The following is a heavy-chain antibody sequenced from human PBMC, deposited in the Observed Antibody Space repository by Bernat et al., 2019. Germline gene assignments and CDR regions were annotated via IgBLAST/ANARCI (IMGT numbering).Heavy chain of an antibody. J-gene: IGHJ4*02. CDR2: ISSSSSYI. CDR1: GFTFSSYG. CDR3: ARDRAYFDWLADY. Sequence: EVQLVESGGGLVNPGGSLRVSCAGSGFTFSSYGMNWVRQAPGKGLEWVSSISSSSSYIYYADSVKGRFTISRDNAKNSLYLQMNSLRAEDTAVYYCARDRAYFDWLADYWGQGTLVTVSS. V-gene: IGHV3-21*01. D-gene: IGHD3-9*01.